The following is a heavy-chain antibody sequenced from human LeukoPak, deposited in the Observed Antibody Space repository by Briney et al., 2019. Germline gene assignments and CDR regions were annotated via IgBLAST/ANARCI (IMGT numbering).Heavy chain of an antibody. V-gene: IGHV3-21*01. J-gene: IGHJ4*02. D-gene: IGHD3-3*01. Sequence: GGSLRLSCAASGFTFSSYSMNWVRQAPGNGLEWVSSISSSSSYIYYADSVKGLFTISRDNAKNSLYLQMNSLRAEDTAVYYCAREAPPPVGLRFLEWLFDYWGQGTLVTVSS. CDR1: GFTFSSYS. CDR3: AREAPPPVGLRFLEWLFDY. CDR2: ISSSSSYI.